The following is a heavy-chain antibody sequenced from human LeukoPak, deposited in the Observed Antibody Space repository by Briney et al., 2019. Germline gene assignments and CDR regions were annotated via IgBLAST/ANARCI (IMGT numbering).Heavy chain of an antibody. J-gene: IGHJ3*02. CDR1: GGTFNSYA. V-gene: IGHV1-69*06. Sequence: ASVKVSCKASGGTFNSYAISWVRQAPGQGLEWMGGIIPIFGTTNYARKFRGRVTLTADKSTRTAYMELSSLRSEDTAVYYCAKHLRYFYDYDAFHMWGQGTMVTVSS. D-gene: IGHD3-22*01. CDR3: AKHLRYFYDYDAFHM. CDR2: IIPIFGTT.